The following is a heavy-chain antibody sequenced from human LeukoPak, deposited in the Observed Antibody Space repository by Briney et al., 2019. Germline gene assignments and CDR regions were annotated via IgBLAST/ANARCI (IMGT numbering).Heavy chain of an antibody. CDR3: ARISGGREIDY. J-gene: IGHJ4*02. D-gene: IGHD3-10*01. CDR1: GGSVSSGSYY. Sequence: SETLSLTCTVSGGSVSSGSYYWSWIRQPPGKGLEWIGYIYHSGSTYYNPSLKSRVTISVDRSKNQFSLKLSSVTAADTAVYYCARISGGREIDYWGQGTLVTVSS. CDR2: IYHSGST. V-gene: IGHV4-30-2*01.